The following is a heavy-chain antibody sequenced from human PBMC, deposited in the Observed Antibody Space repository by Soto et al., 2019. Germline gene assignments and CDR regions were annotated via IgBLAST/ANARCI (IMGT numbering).Heavy chain of an antibody. D-gene: IGHD6-19*01. CDR3: ARDWDGSGRSPTTDY. CDR1: GFTFSSYS. Sequence: EVQLVESGGGLVKPGGSLRLSCAASGFTFSSYSMNWVRQAPGKGLEWVSSISSSSSYIYYADSGKGRFTISRDNAKNSLYLQMNSLRAADTAVYYCARDWDGSGRSPTTDYWGQGTLVTVSS. V-gene: IGHV3-21*01. CDR2: ISSSSSYI. J-gene: IGHJ4*02.